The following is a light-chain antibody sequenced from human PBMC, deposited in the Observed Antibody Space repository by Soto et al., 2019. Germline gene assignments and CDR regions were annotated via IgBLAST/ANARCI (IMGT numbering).Light chain of an antibody. CDR3: QQFNAYSLN. J-gene: IGKJ4*01. CDR1: QNIARY. CDR2: DAS. Sequence: IQMPQSPPSLSASVGDRVTITCRASQNIARYLHWYQQKPGKAPKLLIYDASSLESGVPSRFSGSGSGTDFTLTISSLQPEDFATYYCQQFNAYSLNCGGGTKGDIK. V-gene: IGKV1-13*02.